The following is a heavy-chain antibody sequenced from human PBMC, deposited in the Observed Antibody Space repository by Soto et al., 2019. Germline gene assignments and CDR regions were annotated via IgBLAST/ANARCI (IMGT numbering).Heavy chain of an antibody. J-gene: IGHJ4*02. CDR1: GFTFSTHA. CDR2: ISSGSTTT. Sequence: GGSLRLSCAASGFTFSTHAMSWVRQAPGQGLEWVSSISSGSTTTFYAASVEGRFTISRDKSKNTLYLQMNSLRADDTAVYCCAKEGGSIGGWFGRKFDSWGQGTQVTVSS. D-gene: IGHD3-16*01. CDR3: AKEGGSIGGWFGRKFDS. V-gene: IGHV3-23*01.